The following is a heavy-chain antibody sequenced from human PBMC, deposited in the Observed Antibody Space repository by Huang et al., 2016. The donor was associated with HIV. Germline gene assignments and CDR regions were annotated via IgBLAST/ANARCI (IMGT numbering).Heavy chain of an antibody. CDR2: ISYDGRSD. D-gene: IGHD2-15*01. V-gene: IGHV3-30*18. CDR3: AKESRWFSDFDQ. CDR1: GFIFSNFG. J-gene: IGHJ5*02. Sequence: QVQLVESGGGVVQPGTSLRLSCAASGFIFSNFGMHWVRQAPGKGLGWVAVISYDGRSDRYSDSVKGRFTISRDNEKKILSLEMNRLRHDDTAVYYCAKESRWFSDFDQWGQGTLVTVSS.